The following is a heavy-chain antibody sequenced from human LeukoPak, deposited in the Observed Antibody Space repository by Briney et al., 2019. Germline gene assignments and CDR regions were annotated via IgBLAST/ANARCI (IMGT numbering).Heavy chain of an antibody. J-gene: IGHJ6*03. D-gene: IGHD2-2*01. V-gene: IGHV1-69*13. Sequence: ASVKVSCKASGGTFSSYAISWVRQAPGQGLEWMGGIIPIFGTANYAQKFQGRVTITADESTSTAYMELSSLRSEDTAVYYCARLGYCSSTSCSRDYYYMDVWGKGTTVTVSS. CDR3: ARLGYCSSTSCSRDYYYMDV. CDR1: GGTFSSYA. CDR2: IIPIFGTA.